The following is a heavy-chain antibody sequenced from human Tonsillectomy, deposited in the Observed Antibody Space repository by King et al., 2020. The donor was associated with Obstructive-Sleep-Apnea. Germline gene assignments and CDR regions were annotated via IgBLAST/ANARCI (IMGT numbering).Heavy chain of an antibody. Sequence: EVQLVESGGGLVKPGGSLRLSCAASGFTFNNAWMSWVRQAPGKGLEWVGRIKSKTDGGTTDYAAPVKGRFTISRDDSKNTLYLQMNSLKTGDTAVYYCPTDFWAGRGGGWGQGTLVTVSS. CDR3: PTDFWAGRGGG. CDR1: GFTFNNAW. J-gene: IGHJ4*02. V-gene: IGHV3-15*01. CDR2: IKSKTDGGTT. D-gene: IGHD2-15*01.